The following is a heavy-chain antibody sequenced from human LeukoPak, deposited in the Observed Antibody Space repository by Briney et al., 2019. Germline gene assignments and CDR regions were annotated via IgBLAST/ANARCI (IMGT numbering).Heavy chain of an antibody. J-gene: IGHJ4*02. Sequence: SETLSLTCTVSGGSISSYYWSWIRQPPGKGLEWIGYIYYSGSTNYNLSLKSRVTISVDTSKNQFSLKLSSVTAADTAVYYCARDRGYCYDSSGYYYVDHYFDYWGQGTLVTVSS. D-gene: IGHD3-22*01. CDR3: ARDRGYCYDSSGYYYVDHYFDY. CDR1: GGSISSYY. CDR2: IYYSGST. V-gene: IGHV4-59*01.